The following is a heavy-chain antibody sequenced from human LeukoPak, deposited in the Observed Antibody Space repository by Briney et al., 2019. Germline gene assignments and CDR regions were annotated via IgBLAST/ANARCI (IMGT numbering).Heavy chain of an antibody. CDR2: IYYSGST. Sequence: SETLSLTCAVSGGSISSSNWWCWVRPPPGKGLEWIGEIYYSGSTNYNPSLKSRVTISLDKSKNQFSLKLSSVTAADTAVYYCARIPYASSSGGVYWGQGTLVTVSS. J-gene: IGHJ4*02. CDR3: ARIPYASSSGGVY. D-gene: IGHD6-6*01. V-gene: IGHV4-4*02. CDR1: GGSISSSNW.